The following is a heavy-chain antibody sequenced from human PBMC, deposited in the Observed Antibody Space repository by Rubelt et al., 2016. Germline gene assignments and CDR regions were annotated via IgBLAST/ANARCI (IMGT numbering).Heavy chain of an antibody. Sequence: VRQAPGKGLEWVSYISTSSTTIYYADSVRGRFTISRDNAKNSLYLQMNSLRAEDTAVYYCARDRNGLRPPGVGGMDVWGQGTTVTVSS. D-gene: IGHD5-12*01. CDR2: ISTSSTTI. CDR3: ARDRNGLRPPGVGGMDV. J-gene: IGHJ6*02. V-gene: IGHV3-48*01.